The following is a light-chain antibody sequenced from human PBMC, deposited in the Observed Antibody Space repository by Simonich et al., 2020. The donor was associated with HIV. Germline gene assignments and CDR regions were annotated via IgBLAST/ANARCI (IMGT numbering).Light chain of an antibody. J-gene: IGLJ3*02. V-gene: IGLV6-57*03. CDR1: SGSIATYY. CDR3: QSYDSSDQKV. Sequence: NFMLTQPHSVSESPGKTVTISCTRSSGSIATYYVQWYQQRPGSAPTTVIYEDNQRPPGVPDRFSGSVDSSSNSASLTISGLKTEDEADYYCQSYDSSDQKVFGGGTKLTVL. CDR2: EDN.